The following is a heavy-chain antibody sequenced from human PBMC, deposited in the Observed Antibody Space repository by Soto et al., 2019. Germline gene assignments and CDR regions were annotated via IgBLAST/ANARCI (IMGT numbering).Heavy chain of an antibody. CDR1: GFTLSDYY. J-gene: IGHJ6*03. V-gene: IGHV3-11*01. D-gene: IGHD3-9*01. CDR3: ARDGPGIDIPGAYYYMDV. Sequence: GGSLRLSCAASGFTLSDYYMSWIRQAPGKGLEWVSYISSSGSTIYYADSVKGRFTISRDNAKNSLYLQMNSLRAEDTAVYYCARDGPGIDIPGAYYYMDVWGKGTTVTVSS. CDR2: ISSSGSTI.